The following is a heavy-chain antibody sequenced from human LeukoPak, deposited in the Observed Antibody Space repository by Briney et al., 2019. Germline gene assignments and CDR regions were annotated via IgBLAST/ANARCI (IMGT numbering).Heavy chain of an antibody. J-gene: IGHJ4*02. D-gene: IGHD3-9*01. Sequence: PSETLSLNCAVYGGSFSGYYWSWIRQPPGKGLEWIGEINHSGSTNYNPSLKSRVTISVDTSKNQLSLKLSSVTAADTAVYYCARGLEYDILTGTEGYYFDYWGQGTLVTVSS. V-gene: IGHV4-34*01. CDR2: INHSGST. CDR1: GGSFSGYY. CDR3: ARGLEYDILTGTEGYYFDY.